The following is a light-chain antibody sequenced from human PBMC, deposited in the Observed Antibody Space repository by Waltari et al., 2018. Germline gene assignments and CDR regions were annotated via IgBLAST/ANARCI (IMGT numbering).Light chain of an antibody. J-gene: IGKJ1*01. Sequence: VLTQSPLSLPVIPGEPASISCRSNPGLLHCNGHNYLDCYLQRPGQSPQLLIYWGSLRASGVPDRFSGSGSGTEFTLKISRVESEDFGVYYCMQALEPPWAFGQGTTVNIK. CDR2: WGS. CDR3: MQALEPPWA. V-gene: IGKV2-28*01. CDR1: PGLLHCNGHNY.